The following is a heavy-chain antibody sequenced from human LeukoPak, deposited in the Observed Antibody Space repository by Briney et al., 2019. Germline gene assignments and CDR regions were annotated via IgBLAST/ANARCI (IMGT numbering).Heavy chain of an antibody. CDR1: GASVRSDH. Sequence: SETLTLTCTVSGASVRSDHWNWVRQPPGKGLEWIAYMHGSGSPNYNPSLASRLTLSVDATENLLSLKLTSVTAADTAVYFCARDLSVNAFDIWGQGTLVTVSS. CDR3: ARDLSVNAFDI. V-gene: IGHV4-59*02. D-gene: IGHD2/OR15-2a*01. J-gene: IGHJ3*02. CDR2: MHGSGSP.